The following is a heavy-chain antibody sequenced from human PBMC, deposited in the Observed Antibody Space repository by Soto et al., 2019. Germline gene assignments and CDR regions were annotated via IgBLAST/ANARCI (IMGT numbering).Heavy chain of an antibody. Sequence: EVQLLESGGGLVQPGGSLRLSCAAPGFTFGSYALSWVRQAPGKGLEWVSVISGSGGSTYYADSVKGRFTISRDNSKNTLYLQMNSLRADDTAVYYCAKSSGWFHPFDYWGQGTLVTVSS. CDR2: ISGSGGST. J-gene: IGHJ4*02. CDR1: GFTFGSYA. D-gene: IGHD6-19*01. V-gene: IGHV3-23*01. CDR3: AKSSGWFHPFDY.